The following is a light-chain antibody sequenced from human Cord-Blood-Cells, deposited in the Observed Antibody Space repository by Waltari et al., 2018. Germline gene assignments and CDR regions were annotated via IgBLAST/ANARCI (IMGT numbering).Light chain of an antibody. CDR1: QSISSY. J-gene: IGKJ1*01. CDR3: QQSYSTPRT. Sequence: QMTQSPSSLSASVGDRVTITCRASQSISSYLNWYQQKPGKAPKLLIYAASSLQSGVPSRFSGSGSGTDFTLTISSLQPEDFATYYCQQSYSTPRTFGQGTKVEIK. CDR2: AAS. V-gene: IGKV1-39*01.